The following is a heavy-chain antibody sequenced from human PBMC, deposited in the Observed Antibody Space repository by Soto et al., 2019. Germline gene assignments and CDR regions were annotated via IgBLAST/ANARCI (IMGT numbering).Heavy chain of an antibody. CDR3: AKDLMEPLEWLLYYYYGMDV. J-gene: IGHJ6*02. Sequence: GGSLRLSCAASGFTFSSYGMHWVRQAPGKGLEWVAVISYDGSNKYYADSVKGRFTISRDNSKNTLYLQMNSLRAGDTAVYYCAKDLMEPLEWLLYYYYGMDVWGQGTTVTVSS. V-gene: IGHV3-30*18. CDR1: GFTFSSYG. D-gene: IGHD3-3*01. CDR2: ISYDGSNK.